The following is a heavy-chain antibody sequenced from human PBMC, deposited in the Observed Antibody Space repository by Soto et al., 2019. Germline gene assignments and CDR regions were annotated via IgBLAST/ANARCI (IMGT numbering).Heavy chain of an antibody. CDR1: GFTFSTYS. CDR2: ISSSSGTI. V-gene: IGHV3-48*01. D-gene: IGHD1-1*01. J-gene: IGHJ6*03. CDR3: ARADSIRNPLGYSYYMDV. Sequence: EVQLVESGGGLVQPGGSLRLSCAASGFTFSTYSMNWVRQAPGKGLEWVSYISSSSGTIYYADSVKGRFTVSRDNAKNSLYLQMNSLRSVHTAVYYCARADSIRNPLGYSYYMDVWGRGTTVTVSS.